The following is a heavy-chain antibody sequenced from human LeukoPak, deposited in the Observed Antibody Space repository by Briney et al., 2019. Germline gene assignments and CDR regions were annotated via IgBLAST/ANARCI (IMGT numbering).Heavy chain of an antibody. V-gene: IGHV3-74*01. J-gene: IGHJ6*03. D-gene: IGHD3-22*01. CDR2: INSDGSST. CDR1: GFTFSSYW. Sequence: GGSLRLSCAASGFTFSSYWMHWVRQAPGKGLVWVSRINSDGSSTSYADSVKGRFTISRDNAKNSLYLQMNSLRAEDTAVYYCARDTYYYDSSGYYYTHLYYYYYMDVWGKGTTVTISS. CDR3: ARDTYYYDSSGYYYTHLYYYYYMDV.